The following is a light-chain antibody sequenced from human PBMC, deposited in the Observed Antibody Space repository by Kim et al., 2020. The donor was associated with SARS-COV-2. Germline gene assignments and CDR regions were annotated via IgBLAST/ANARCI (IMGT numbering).Light chain of an antibody. J-gene: IGLJ2*01. CDR3: QCWACTTTV. CDR1: RLGLKC. V-gene: IGLV3-1*01. Sequence: SYELTQPPSVSVSPGQTASITCSGDRLGLKCVCWYRHKPGQSPEAVIYLYTNSQPGFAERFSFSNSGSTATLSISVTQVVAEADYYCQCWACTTTVFGGG. CDR2: LYT.